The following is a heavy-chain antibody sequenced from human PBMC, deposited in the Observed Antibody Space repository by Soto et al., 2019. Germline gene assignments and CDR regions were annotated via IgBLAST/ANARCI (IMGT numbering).Heavy chain of an antibody. D-gene: IGHD3-3*01. CDR3: ARDLGVWSGYPTYNWFDP. CDR1: GYTFTSYA. Sequence: ASVKVSCKASGYTFTSYAMHWVRQAPGQRLEWMGWINASGGSTSYAQKFQGRVTMTRDTSTSTVYMELSSLRSEDTAVYYCARDLGVWSGYPTYNWFDPWGQGTLVTVSS. J-gene: IGHJ5*02. CDR2: INASGGST. V-gene: IGHV1-46*03.